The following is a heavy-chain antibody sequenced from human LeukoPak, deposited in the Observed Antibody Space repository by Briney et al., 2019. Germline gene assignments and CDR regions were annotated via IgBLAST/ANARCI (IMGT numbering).Heavy chain of an antibody. CDR1: GFTFDDYA. CDR3: AKFDVTARAYDAFDI. J-gene: IGHJ3*02. D-gene: IGHD2-21*02. CDR2: ISWNSGSI. V-gene: IGHV3-9*01. Sequence: GGSLRLFCAASGFTFDDYAMHWVRQAPGKGLEWVSGISWNSGSIGYADSVKGRFTISRDNAKNSLYLQMDSLRAEDTALYYCAKFDVTARAYDAFDIWGQGTMVTVSS.